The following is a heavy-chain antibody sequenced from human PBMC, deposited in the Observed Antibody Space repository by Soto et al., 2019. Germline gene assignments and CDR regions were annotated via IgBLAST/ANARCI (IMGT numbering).Heavy chain of an antibody. Sequence: GGSLRLSCAASGFTFSSYIMNWVRQAPGKGLEWVSYISSSSSTIYYADSVKGRFTISRDNAKNSLYLQMNSLRAEDTAVYYCARESLPITIFGVVTSYYMDVWGKGTTVTVSS. V-gene: IGHV3-48*01. J-gene: IGHJ6*03. CDR2: ISSSSSTI. D-gene: IGHD3-3*01. CDR1: GFTFSSYI. CDR3: ARESLPITIFGVVTSYYMDV.